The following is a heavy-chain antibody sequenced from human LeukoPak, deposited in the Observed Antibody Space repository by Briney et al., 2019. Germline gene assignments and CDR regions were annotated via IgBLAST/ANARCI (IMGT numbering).Heavy chain of an antibody. CDR3: ATGPINYYDSSGTFDY. CDR2: VDYEDGET. D-gene: IGHD3-22*01. V-gene: IGHV1-69-2*01. Sequence: PGASVKVSCKVSGYTFTDYYMHWGQQAPGEGHEWMGLVDYEDGETIYAENFPGRVTITADTSIDTAYLELSSLRSEDTAGYYCATGPINYYDSSGTFDYWGQGTLVTVSS. J-gene: IGHJ4*02. CDR1: GYTFTDYY.